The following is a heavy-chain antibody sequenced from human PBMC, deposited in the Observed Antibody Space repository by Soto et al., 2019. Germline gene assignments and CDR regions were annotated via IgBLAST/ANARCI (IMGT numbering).Heavy chain of an antibody. V-gene: IGHV5-51*01. J-gene: IGHJ4*02. CDR2: VYPRDSDT. D-gene: IGHD2-15*01. CDR1: GYIFIDYW. CDR3: ARPPLPGYSIHFNS. Sequence: PGESLKISCKASGYIFIDYWIGWVRQMPVKGLEWMGIVYPRDSDTRYSPSFQGQVTISADRSTGTAFLQWRSLKASDTALYYCARPPLPGYSIHFNSWGQGTLVTVSS.